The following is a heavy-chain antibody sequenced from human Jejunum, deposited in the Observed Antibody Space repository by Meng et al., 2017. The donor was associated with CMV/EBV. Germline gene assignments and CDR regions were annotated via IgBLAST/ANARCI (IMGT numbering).Heavy chain of an antibody. Sequence: SWVASGLTFSTYAMNSVRQAPGKGLEWVSGITSSGDAYYADSVKGRFTISRDNSKSTQYLQLNSLRAEDTALYYCTSGRPGDFGHWAQGTLVTVSS. D-gene: IGHD6-6*01. CDR2: ITSSGDA. CDR1: GLTFSTYA. V-gene: IGHV3-23*01. J-gene: IGHJ4*02. CDR3: TSGRPGDFGH.